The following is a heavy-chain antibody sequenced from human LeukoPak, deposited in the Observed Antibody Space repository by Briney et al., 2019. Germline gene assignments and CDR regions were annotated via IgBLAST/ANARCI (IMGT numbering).Heavy chain of an antibody. V-gene: IGHV4-39*07. CDR1: GGSISSSSYY. D-gene: IGHD3-22*01. J-gene: IGHJ5*01. CDR3: ARDLSGYFVS. CDR2: INYRGST. Sequence: SETLSLTCTVSGGSISSSSYYWGWIRQPPGKGLEWFGSINYRGSTYYNPSLKSRVTISVDTSKNQFSLHLNSVTPDDTAVYYCARDLSGYFVSWGQGTLVTVSS.